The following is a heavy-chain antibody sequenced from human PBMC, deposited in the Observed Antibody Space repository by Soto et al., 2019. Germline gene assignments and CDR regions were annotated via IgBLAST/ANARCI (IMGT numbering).Heavy chain of an antibody. V-gene: IGHV4-39*02. CDR1: GGSISSSNYY. CDR3: ASYELLTAYSGQFHFDY. D-gene: IGHD3-9*01. Sequence: QLQLQESGPGLVKPSETLSLTCSVSGGSISSSNYYWGWIRQPPGKELEWIGSIYYSVSTYHNPSRNPRVTMGPDISTNHLSPKQTSLTVAHTAVYYCASYELLTAYSGQFHFDYWGQGAMVTVSA. J-gene: IGHJ4*02. CDR2: IYYSVST.